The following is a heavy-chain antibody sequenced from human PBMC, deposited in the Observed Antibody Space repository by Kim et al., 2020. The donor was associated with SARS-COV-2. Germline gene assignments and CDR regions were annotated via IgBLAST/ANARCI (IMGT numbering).Heavy chain of an antibody. CDR1: GGSISSYY. D-gene: IGHD4-17*01. V-gene: IGHV4-59*01. J-gene: IGHJ4*02. Sequence: SETLSLTCTVSGGSISSYYWSWIRQPPGKGLEWIGYIYYSGSTNYNPSLKSRVTISVDTSKNQFSLKLSSVTAADTAVYYCARGTVTTYFYWGQGTLVTV. CDR2: IYYSGST. CDR3: ARGTVTTYFY.